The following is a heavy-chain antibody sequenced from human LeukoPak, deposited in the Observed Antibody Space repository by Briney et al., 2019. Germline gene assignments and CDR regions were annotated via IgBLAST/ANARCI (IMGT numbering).Heavy chain of an antibody. CDR3: ATYIVPTIGPLLI. Sequence: ASVKVSCKVSGYTLTEFPMHWVRQSPGKGLEWMGGFDPENGETIYARRFQVRVTMTEDTSKDTAYMELSSLRSDDTAVYYCATYIVPTIGPLLIWGQGTMVTVSS. CDR2: FDPENGET. D-gene: IGHD5-12*01. J-gene: IGHJ3*02. CDR1: GYTLTEFP. V-gene: IGHV1-24*01.